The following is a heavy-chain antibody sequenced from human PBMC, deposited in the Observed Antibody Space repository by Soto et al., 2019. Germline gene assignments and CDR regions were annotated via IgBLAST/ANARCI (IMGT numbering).Heavy chain of an antibody. Sequence: KTSETLSLTCAVSGGPISSGTYSWNWIRQPPGKGLEWIGYIYHSGSFYYNPSPKSQVTISIDRSKNQFSLNLSSVTATDTAVYYCARASGYCSGGTCFPFDYWGRGTLVTVS. V-gene: IGHV4-30-2*01. J-gene: IGHJ4*02. CDR1: GGPISSGTYS. CDR2: IYHSGSF. D-gene: IGHD2-15*01. CDR3: ARASGYCSGGTCFPFDY.